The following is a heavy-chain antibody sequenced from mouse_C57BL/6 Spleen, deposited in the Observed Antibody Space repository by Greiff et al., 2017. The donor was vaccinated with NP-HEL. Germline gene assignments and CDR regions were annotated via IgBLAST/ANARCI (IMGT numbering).Heavy chain of an antibody. CDR2: IYPRSGNT. J-gene: IGHJ3*01. CDR3: ARGETGGYGGFAY. Sequence: QVQLQQSGAELARPGASVKLSCKASGYTFTSYGISWVKQRTGQGLEWIGEIYPRSGNTYYNEKFKGKATLTADKSSSTAYMELRSLTSEDSAVYFCARGETGGYGGFAYWGQGTLVTVSA. D-gene: IGHD2-2*01. CDR1: GYTFTSYG. V-gene: IGHV1-81*01.